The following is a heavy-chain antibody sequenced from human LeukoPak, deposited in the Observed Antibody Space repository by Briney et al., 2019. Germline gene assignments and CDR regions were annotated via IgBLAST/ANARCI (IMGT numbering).Heavy chain of an antibody. V-gene: IGHV3-30*02. D-gene: IGHD3-16*01. Sequence: PGGSLRLSCAASGFTFTNYGMQWVRQALGKGLEGVTFIRNDGSNTYYADSVKGRFTISRDNSKNTLYLQMNSLRVDDTAVYYCAKDLPLGTGFDNWGQGTLVTVSS. CDR1: GFTFTNYG. CDR2: IRNDGSNT. J-gene: IGHJ4*02. CDR3: AKDLPLGTGFDN.